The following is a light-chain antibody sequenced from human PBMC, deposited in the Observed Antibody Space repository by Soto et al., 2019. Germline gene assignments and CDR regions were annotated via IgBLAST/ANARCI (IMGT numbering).Light chain of an antibody. V-gene: IGLV2-14*01. Sequence: QSALAQPSSVSGSPGQSITISCTGTSTDVGGFNYVSWYQHHPGKGPKLIIYEVSSRPSGVSDRFSGSKSGNKASLIISNLEAEDESGYYCGSYTSTDTPFVFGNGTKVTVL. J-gene: IGLJ1*01. CDR3: GSYTSTDTPFV. CDR1: STDVGGFNY. CDR2: EVS.